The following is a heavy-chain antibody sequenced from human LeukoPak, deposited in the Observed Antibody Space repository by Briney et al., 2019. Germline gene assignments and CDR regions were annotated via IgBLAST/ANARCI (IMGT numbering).Heavy chain of an antibody. V-gene: IGHV3-7*03. Sequence: GGSLRLSCAASGFTFSSYWMSWVRQAPGKGLEWVANIKQDGSEKYYVDSVKGRFTISRDNAKNSLYLQMNSLKTEDTAVYYCTTDYRIYSGYDYFIVWGQGTLVTVSS. CDR2: IKQDGSEK. D-gene: IGHD5-12*01. CDR3: TTDYRIYSGYDYFIV. CDR1: GFTFSSYW. J-gene: IGHJ4*02.